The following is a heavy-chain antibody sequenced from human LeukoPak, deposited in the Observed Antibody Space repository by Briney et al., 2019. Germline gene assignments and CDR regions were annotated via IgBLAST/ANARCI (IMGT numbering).Heavy chain of an antibody. CDR1: GFTFSSYS. V-gene: IGHV3-48*01. D-gene: IGHD6-6*01. CDR2: ISSSSRTI. Sequence: GGSLRLSCAASGFTFSSYSMNWVRQAPGKGLEWVSYISSSSRTIYYADSVKGRFTISRDNAKNSLYLQMNSLRAEDTAVYYCAREEQLGPFDYWGQGTLVTVSS. J-gene: IGHJ4*02. CDR3: AREEQLGPFDY.